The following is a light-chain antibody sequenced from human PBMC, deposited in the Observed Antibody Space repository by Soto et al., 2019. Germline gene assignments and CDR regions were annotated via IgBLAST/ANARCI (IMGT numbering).Light chain of an antibody. V-gene: IGKV1-33*01. CDR2: DAS. CDR3: HNYNGAPQT. Sequence: DIQMTQSPSSLSASVGDRVTITCQASEDISDYLNWYQQKPGKAPKLLIYDASLLETGVPSRFSGSGSGTDFTFTISSLQPEDIATYYCHNYNGAPQTFGQGTRVEIK. J-gene: IGKJ1*01. CDR1: EDISDY.